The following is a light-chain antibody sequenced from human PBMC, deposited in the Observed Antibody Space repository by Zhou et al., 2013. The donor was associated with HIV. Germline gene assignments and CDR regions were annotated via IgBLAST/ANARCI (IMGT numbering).Light chain of an antibody. CDR1: QTISTF. J-gene: IGKJ2*04. V-gene: IGKV1-39*01. CDR3: QQSYSKSCS. Sequence: DIQMTQSPSSLSASVGDRVTITCRASQTISTFLNWYQQKQGKAPNLLIYAASTLQSGVPSRFSGSGSGTEFTLTINSLQPEDFATYYCQQSYSKSCSFGQGTKLEI. CDR2: AAS.